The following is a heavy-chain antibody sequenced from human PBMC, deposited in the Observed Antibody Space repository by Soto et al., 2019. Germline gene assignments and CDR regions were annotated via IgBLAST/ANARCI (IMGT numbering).Heavy chain of an antibody. D-gene: IGHD2-2*01. CDR3: ARDPLPAANNAGDYYYYGMDV. V-gene: IGHV4-4*07. J-gene: IGHJ6*02. Sequence: PSETLSLTCTVSGGSISSYYWSWIRQPAGKGLEWIGRIHTSGSTNYNPSLKSRVTMSVDTSKNQFSLKLSSVTAADTAVYYFARDPLPAANNAGDYYYYGMDVWGQGTTVTVSS. CDR2: IHTSGST. CDR1: GGSISSYY.